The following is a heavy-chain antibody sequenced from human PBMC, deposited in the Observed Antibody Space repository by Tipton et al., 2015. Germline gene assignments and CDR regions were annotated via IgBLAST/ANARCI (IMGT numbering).Heavy chain of an antibody. V-gene: IGHV4-34*01. D-gene: IGHD6-13*01. CDR1: GGSFSTYY. CDR3: ARSLFPETAGLENWFDP. CDR2: ITHSGST. Sequence: TLSLTCAVSGGSFSTYYWSWIRQPPGKGLEWIAEITHSGSTNYNPSLKSRVTISVDTSKNQFSLKLTSVTAADTAVYYCARSLFPETAGLENWFDPWGQGTLVTVSP. J-gene: IGHJ5*02.